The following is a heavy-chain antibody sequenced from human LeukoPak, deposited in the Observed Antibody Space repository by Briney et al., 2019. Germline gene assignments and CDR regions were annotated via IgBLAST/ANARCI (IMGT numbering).Heavy chain of an antibody. Sequence: GGSLRLSCAGSGFSFRRFWMTWVRQAPGRGLEWVANINGDGDGKRYADSVKDRFTISRDNARSLVFLQIHSLRDEDTALYYCARDSSPDSATTYYDALDMWGQGTMITVSS. CDR1: GFSFRRFW. J-gene: IGHJ3*02. V-gene: IGHV3-7*01. CDR2: INGDGDGK. CDR3: ARDSSPDSATTYYDALDM. D-gene: IGHD1-1*01.